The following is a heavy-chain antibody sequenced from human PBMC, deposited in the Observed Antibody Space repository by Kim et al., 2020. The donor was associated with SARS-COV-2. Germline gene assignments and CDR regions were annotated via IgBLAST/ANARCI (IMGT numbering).Heavy chain of an antibody. Sequence: SETLSLTCTVSGGSISSYYWSWIRQPPGKGLEWIGYIYYSGSTNYNPSLKSRVTISVDTSKNQFSLKLSSVTAADTAVYYCACGIQLWLPYYYYGMDVWGQGTTVTVSS. CDR2: IYYSGST. CDR3: ACGIQLWLPYYYYGMDV. D-gene: IGHD5-18*01. V-gene: IGHV4-59*13. J-gene: IGHJ6*02. CDR1: GGSISSYY.